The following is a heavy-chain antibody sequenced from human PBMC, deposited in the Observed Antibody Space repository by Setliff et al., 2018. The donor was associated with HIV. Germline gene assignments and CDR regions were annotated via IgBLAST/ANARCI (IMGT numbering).Heavy chain of an antibody. CDR3: ARDRGRYQLPYYYYYMDV. D-gene: IGHD2-2*01. CDR1: GFTFSSYW. V-gene: IGHV3-7*01. Sequence: GGSLRLSCAASGFTFSSYWMSWVRQAPGKGLEWVANIDQDGSEKYYVDSVKGRFTISRDNAKNSLYLQMNSLRAEDTAVYYCARDRGRYQLPYYYYYMDVWGRGTTVTVSS. CDR2: IDQDGSEK. J-gene: IGHJ6*03.